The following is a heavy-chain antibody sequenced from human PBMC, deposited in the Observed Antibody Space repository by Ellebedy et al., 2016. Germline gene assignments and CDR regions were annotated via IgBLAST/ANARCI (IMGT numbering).Heavy chain of an antibody. J-gene: IGHJ4*02. CDR2: ISSSGGST. D-gene: IGHD1-26*01. CDR3: VSGIVGAELDH. V-gene: IGHV3-23*01. CDR1: GFTFSNYV. Sequence: GESLKISXAASGFTFSNYVMTWVRQAPGKGLEWVSAISSSGGSTFYVDSVKGRFTISRDNSKSTLYLQMSRLRPEDTAVYFCVSGIVGAELDHWGQGTLVTVSS.